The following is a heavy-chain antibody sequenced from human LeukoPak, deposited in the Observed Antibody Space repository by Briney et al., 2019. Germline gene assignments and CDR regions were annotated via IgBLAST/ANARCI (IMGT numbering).Heavy chain of an antibody. V-gene: IGHV4-39*07. CDR3: ARGAVTYGYYYYGMDV. Sequence: SETLSLTCTVSGGSISSSSYYWGWIRQPPGKGLEWIGEIYHSGSTNYNPSLKSRVTISVDKSKNQFSLKLSSVTAADTAVYYCARGAVTYGYYYYGMDVWGQGTTVTVSS. D-gene: IGHD4-17*01. J-gene: IGHJ6*02. CDR1: GGSISSSSYY. CDR2: IYHSGST.